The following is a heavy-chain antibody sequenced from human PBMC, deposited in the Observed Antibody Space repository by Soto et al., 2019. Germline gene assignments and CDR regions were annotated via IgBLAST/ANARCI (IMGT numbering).Heavy chain of an antibody. CDR3: ARAARKVGAYYGMDV. D-gene: IGHD1-26*01. CDR1: GFTFSDYY. V-gene: IGHV3-11*01. CDR2: ISSSGSTI. J-gene: IGHJ6*02. Sequence: PGGSLRLSCAASGFTFSDYYMSWIRQAPGKGLEWVSYISSSGSTIYYADSVKGRFAIPRDNAKNSLYLQMNSLRAEDTAVYYCARAARKVGAYYGMDVWGQGTTVTVSS.